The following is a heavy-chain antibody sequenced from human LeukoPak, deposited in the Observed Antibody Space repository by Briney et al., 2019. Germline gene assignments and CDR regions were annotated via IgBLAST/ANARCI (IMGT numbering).Heavy chain of an antibody. V-gene: IGHV3-48*01. D-gene: IGHD5-12*01. CDR2: IGIDSGNT. J-gene: IGHJ4*02. Sequence: GGSLRLSCAASGFTFSDYSMNWVRQAPGKGLEWISYIGIDSGNTNYADSVKGRFTISGDKAKNSLYLQMNSLRVEDTAVYYCASEVGLVATRRPISGYWGQGTLVTVSS. CDR1: GFTFSDYS. CDR3: ASEVGLVATRRPISGY.